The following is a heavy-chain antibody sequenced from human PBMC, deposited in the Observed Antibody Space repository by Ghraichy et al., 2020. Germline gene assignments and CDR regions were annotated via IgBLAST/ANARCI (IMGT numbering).Heavy chain of an antibody. CDR1: GFTITDYA. CDR3: TTSGRRYCSSTNCHVGFDI. CDR2: ISGSACDT. D-gene: IGHD2-2*01. J-gene: IGHJ3*02. V-gene: IGHV3-23*01. Sequence: GGSLRLSCAVSGFTITDYAMAWVRQAAGKGLEWVSLISGSACDTFYADSVRGRFTISRYSSANTLYLQMNSLRAEDTDLYYCTTSGRRYCSSTNCHVGFDIWGQGTMVTVSS.